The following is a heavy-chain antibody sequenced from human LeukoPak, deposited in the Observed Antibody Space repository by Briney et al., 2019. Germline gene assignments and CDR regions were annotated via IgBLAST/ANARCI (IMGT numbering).Heavy chain of an antibody. CDR1: GGSISSSSYY. D-gene: IGHD6-13*01. CDR2: IYYSGST. Sequence: PSETLSLTCTVSGGSISSSSYYWGWIRQPPGKGLEWIGSIYYSGSTYYNPSLKSRVTISVDTSKNQFSLKLSSVTAADTAVYYCAREAKYSSSWHTTPSDYYMDVWGKGTTVTTSS. CDR3: AREAKYSSSWHTTPSDYYMDV. J-gene: IGHJ6*03. V-gene: IGHV4-39*07.